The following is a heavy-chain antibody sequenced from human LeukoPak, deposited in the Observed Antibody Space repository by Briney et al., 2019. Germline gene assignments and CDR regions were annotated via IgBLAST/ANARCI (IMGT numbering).Heavy chain of an antibody. CDR3: ATRYYYDSSGYYY. Sequence: GASVKVPCKASGGTFSSYAISWVRQAPGQGLEWMGGIIPIFGTANYAQKFQGRVTITAGESTSTAYMELSSLRSEDTAVYYCATRYYYDSSGYYYWGQGTLVTVSS. V-gene: IGHV1-69*13. CDR1: GGTFSSYA. J-gene: IGHJ4*02. D-gene: IGHD3-22*01. CDR2: IIPIFGTA.